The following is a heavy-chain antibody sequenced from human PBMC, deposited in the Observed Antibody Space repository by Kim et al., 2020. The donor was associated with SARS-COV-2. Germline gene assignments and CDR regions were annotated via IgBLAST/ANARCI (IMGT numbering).Heavy chain of an antibody. CDR3: AKGRVERFLEWLRDYYYGMDV. CDR1: GFTFSSYG. V-gene: IGHV3-30*18. D-gene: IGHD3-3*01. Sequence: GGSLRLSCAASGFTFSSYGMHWVRQAPGKGLEWVAVISYDGSNKYYADSVKGRFTISRDNSKNTLYLQMNSLRAEDTAVYYCAKGRVERFLEWLRDYYYGMDVWGQGTTVTVSS. J-gene: IGHJ6*02. CDR2: ISYDGSNK.